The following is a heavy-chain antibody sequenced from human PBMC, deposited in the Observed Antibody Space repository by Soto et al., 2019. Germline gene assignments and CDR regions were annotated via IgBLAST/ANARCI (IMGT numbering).Heavy chain of an antibody. Sequence: QVQLVESGGGVVQPGRSLRLSCAASGFTFRSYGMHWVRQAPGKGLEWVALMSFDGSNKYYADSVRGRFTISSDNSKSTLYLQMDLLRPEGTAVYYCAKEFGWGLQQCPPYYNSGMDVWGQGTTVTVSS. CDR1: GFTFRSYG. CDR2: MSFDGSNK. D-gene: IGHD2-21*01. CDR3: AKEFGWGLQQCPPYYNSGMDV. J-gene: IGHJ6*02. V-gene: IGHV3-30*18.